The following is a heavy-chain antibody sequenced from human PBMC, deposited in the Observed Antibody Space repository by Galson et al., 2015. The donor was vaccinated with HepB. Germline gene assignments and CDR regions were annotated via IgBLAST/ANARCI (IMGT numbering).Heavy chain of an antibody. D-gene: IGHD5-12*01. CDR1: GFTFGDYA. CDR3: TRVLGYSGYDWFDP. Sequence: SLRLSCAASGFTFGDYAMSWVRQAPGKGLEWVGFIRSKAYGGTTEYAASVKGRFTISRDDSKSIAYLQMNSLKTEDTAVYYCTRVLGYSGYDWFDPWGQGTLVTVSS. V-gene: IGHV3-49*04. J-gene: IGHJ5*02. CDR2: IRSKAYGGTT.